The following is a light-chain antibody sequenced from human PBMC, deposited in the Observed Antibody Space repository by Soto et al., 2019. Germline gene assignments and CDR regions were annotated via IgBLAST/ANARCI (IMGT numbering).Light chain of an antibody. J-gene: IGLJ1*01. CDR3: SSYTSNNTLYV. V-gene: IGLV2-14*01. CDR1: SSDVGGYNY. CDR2: EVS. Sequence: QSALTQPASVSGSPGQSITISCTGTSSDVGGYNYVSWYQQHPGKAPKVMIYEVSNRPSGVSNRFSGSKSGNTASLTISGLQAEDEADYYCSSYTSNNTLYVFGTGTKVTV.